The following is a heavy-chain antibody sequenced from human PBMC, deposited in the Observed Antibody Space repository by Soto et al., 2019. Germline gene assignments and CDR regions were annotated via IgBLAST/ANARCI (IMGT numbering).Heavy chain of an antibody. D-gene: IGHD3-3*01. CDR1: GYTFNTYG. CDR2: ISAYGGKT. J-gene: IGHJ5*02. V-gene: IGHV1-18*01. CDR3: ARDNHEFWTCYWFDP. Sequence: GASVKVSRKPSGYTFNTYGIIWVRQAPGPGLELMGWISAYGGKTTYVVKFQGRVTLTTDTSTSTAYMELRGLRSDDTAIYYGARDNHEFWTCYWFDPWGQGTPVTVSS.